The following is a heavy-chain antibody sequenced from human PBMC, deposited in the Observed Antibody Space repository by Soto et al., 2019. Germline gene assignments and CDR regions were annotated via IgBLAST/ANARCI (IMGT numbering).Heavy chain of an antibody. V-gene: IGHV3-66*04. CDR2: IYSGGSA. CDR1: GFTVSRNY. J-gene: IGHJ4*02. Sequence: EVQLVESGGGLVQPGGSLRLSCAASGFTVSRNYLSWVRQAPGKGLEWVSVIYSGGSAYYADSVKGRFTISRDNSKNPLYLQMNSLRAEDTAVYYCARHGYSYGGGYFDYWGQGTLVTVSS. D-gene: IGHD5-18*01. CDR3: ARHGYSYGGGYFDY.